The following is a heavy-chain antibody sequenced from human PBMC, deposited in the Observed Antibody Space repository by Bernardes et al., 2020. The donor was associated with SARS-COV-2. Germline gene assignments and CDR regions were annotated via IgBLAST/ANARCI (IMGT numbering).Heavy chain of an antibody. CDR1: GFTFSTYA. V-gene: IGHV3-23*01. CDR3: AKDGIGYPSADAFDI. Sequence: GGSLRLSCAVSGFTFSTYAMSWVRQAPGKGLEWVSTISGPGGQTYYADSVKGRFTISRDNSKNTLYLQMSSLRAEDTAVYYCAKDGIGYPSADAFDIWAQGTKVTVSS. CDR2: ISGPGGQT. J-gene: IGHJ3*02. D-gene: IGHD3-22*01.